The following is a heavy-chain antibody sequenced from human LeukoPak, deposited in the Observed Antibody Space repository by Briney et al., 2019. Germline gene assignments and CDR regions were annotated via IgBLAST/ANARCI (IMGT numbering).Heavy chain of an antibody. CDR2: VSHRGVT. CDR3: ARGHSYYGSGIFDF. CDR1: GGSFSDYY. V-gene: IGHV4-34*01. D-gene: IGHD3-10*01. Sequence: SVTLSLTCAVSGGSFSDYYWIWIRQHSGKGLEWIGEVSHRGVTNYTPSLRGRITVSVDTSKNQFSLRLSSVTAADTAVYYCARGHSYYGSGIFDFWGQGTLVSVSS. J-gene: IGHJ4*02.